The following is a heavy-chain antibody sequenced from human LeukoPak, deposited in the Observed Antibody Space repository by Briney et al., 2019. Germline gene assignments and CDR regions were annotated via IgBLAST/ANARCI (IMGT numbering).Heavy chain of an antibody. CDR3: ARDELGRYAYYYYYYMDV. D-gene: IGHD7-27*01. V-gene: IGHV3-48*01. CDR2: ISSSSSTI. Sequence: RSGGSLRLSCAASGFTFSSYSMNWVRQAPGKGLEWVSYISSSSSTIYYADSVKGRFTISRDNAKNSLYLQMNSLRAEDTAVYYCARDELGRYAYYYYYYMDVWGKGTTVTVSS. J-gene: IGHJ6*03. CDR1: GFTFSSYS.